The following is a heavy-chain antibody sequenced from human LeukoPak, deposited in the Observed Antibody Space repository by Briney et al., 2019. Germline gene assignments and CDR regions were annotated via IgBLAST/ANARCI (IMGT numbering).Heavy chain of an antibody. CDR2: IRSKAYGGTT. CDR3: TRENDSSGYYGY. CDR1: GFTFGDYA. D-gene: IGHD3-22*01. V-gene: IGHV3-49*04. J-gene: IGHJ4*02. Sequence: GSPRLSCTASGFTFGDYAMSWVRQAPGKGLEWVGFIRSKAYGGTTEYAASVKGRFTISRDDSKSIAYLQMNSLKTEDTAVHYCTRENDSSGYYGYWGQGTLVTVSS.